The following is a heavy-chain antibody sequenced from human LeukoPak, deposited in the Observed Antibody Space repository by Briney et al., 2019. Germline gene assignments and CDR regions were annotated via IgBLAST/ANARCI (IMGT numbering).Heavy chain of an antibody. CDR1: GYTFTTHY. J-gene: IGHJ4*02. CDR3: ARGRPGSGWSFDY. D-gene: IGHD6-19*01. CDR2: INPSGGTT. Sequence: GSLKVSCKASGYTFTTHYMHWVRQAPGQGLEWMGIINPSGGTTNYAQKFQGRVTMTRDPSTTTLYMELSSLRSEDTAVYYCARGRPGSGWSFDYWGQGTLVTVS. V-gene: IGHV1-46*01.